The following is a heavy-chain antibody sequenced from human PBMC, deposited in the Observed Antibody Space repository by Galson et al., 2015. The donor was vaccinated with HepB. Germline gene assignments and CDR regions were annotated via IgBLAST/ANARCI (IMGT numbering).Heavy chain of an antibody. CDR3: ARGAGSRLYNWFDP. J-gene: IGHJ5*02. CDR2: MNPNSGNT. Sequence: SVKVSCKASGYTFTSYDINWVRQATGQGLEWMGWMNPNSGNTGYAQKFQGRVTMTRNTSISTAYMELSSLRSEDTAVYYCARGAGSRLYNWFDPWGQGTLVTVSS. CDR1: GYTFTSYD. V-gene: IGHV1-8*01.